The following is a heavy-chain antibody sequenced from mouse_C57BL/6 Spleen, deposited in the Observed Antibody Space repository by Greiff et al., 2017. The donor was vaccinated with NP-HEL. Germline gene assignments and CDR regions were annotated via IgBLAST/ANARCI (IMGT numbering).Heavy chain of an antibody. D-gene: IGHD1-1*01. Sequence: QVQLKQPGAELVKPGASVKLSCKASGYTFTSYWMHWVKQRPGRGLEWIGRIDPNSGGTKYNEKFKSKATLTVDKPSSTAYMQLSSLTSEDSAVYYCARSYYYGSSRLYYYAMDYWGQGTSVTVSS. CDR1: GYTFTSYW. V-gene: IGHV1-72*01. CDR3: ARSYYYGSSRLYYYAMDY. J-gene: IGHJ4*01. CDR2: IDPNSGGT.